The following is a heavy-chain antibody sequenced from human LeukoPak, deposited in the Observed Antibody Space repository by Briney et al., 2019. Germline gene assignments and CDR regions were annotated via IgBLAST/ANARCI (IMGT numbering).Heavy chain of an antibody. D-gene: IGHD6-19*01. CDR1: GGSFSGYY. CDR3: ARTGYRSGYSFDY. V-gene: IGHV4-59*01. Sequence: PSETLSLTCAVYGGSFSGYYWSWIRQPPGKGLEWIGYIYYSGSTNYNPSLKSRVTISVDTSKDQFSLKLSSVTAADTAVYYCARTGYRSGYSFDYGAQETLVTVSS. J-gene: IGHJ4*02. CDR2: IYYSGST.